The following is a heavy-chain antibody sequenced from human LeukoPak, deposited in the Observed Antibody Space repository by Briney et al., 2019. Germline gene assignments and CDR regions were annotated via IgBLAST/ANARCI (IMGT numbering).Heavy chain of an antibody. J-gene: IGHJ3*02. CDR2: ISSSSSYI. CDR3: AASYGGNSGAFDI. CDR1: GFTFSSYS. V-gene: IGHV3-21*01. D-gene: IGHD4-23*01. Sequence: GGSLRLSCAASGFTFSSYSMNWDRQAPGKGLEWVSSISSSSSYIYYADSVKGRFTISRDNAKNSLYLQMNSLRAEDTAVYYCAASYGGNSGAFDIWGQGTMVTVSS.